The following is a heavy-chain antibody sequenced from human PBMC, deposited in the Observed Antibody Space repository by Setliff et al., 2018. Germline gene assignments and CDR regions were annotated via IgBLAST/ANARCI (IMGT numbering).Heavy chain of an antibody. CDR2: INQSGST. CDR1: GGSLSGYY. D-gene: IGHD3-3*01. Sequence: SETLSLTCAVYGGSLSGYYWSWIRQSPGKGLKWIGEINQSGSTIRRPSLKSRVTFSVDTSKNQFSLKLSSVTAADTAVYYCASPRRDDLDSPFDAFDIWGQGTKVTVSS. V-gene: IGHV4-34*01. J-gene: IGHJ3*02. CDR3: ASPRRDDLDSPFDAFDI.